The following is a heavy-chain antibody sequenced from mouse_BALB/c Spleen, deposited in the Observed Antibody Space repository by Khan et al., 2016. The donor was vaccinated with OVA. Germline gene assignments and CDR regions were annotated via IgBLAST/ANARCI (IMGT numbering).Heavy chain of an antibody. Sequence: MQLEESGAELVRPGALVKLSCKASGFNIKDYFMVWVKQRPEQGLEWIGWIDPENGNTIYDPKFQGKASITADTSSNTAYLQLSSLTSEDTAVYYCARRGYGNYWFAYWGQGTLVTVSA. CDR3: ARRGYGNYWFAY. CDR1: GFNIKDYF. J-gene: IGHJ3*01. CDR2: IDPENGNT. D-gene: IGHD2-1*01. V-gene: IGHV14-1*02.